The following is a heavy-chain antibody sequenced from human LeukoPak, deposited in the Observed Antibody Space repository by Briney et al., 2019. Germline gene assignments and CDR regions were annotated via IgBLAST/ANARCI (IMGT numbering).Heavy chain of an antibody. Sequence: GGSLRLSCAASEFTVSRNYMSWVRQAPGKGLEWVSSISSSSSYIYYADSVKGRFTISRDNAKNSLYLQMNSLRAEDTAVYYCARVTNDYGAPFWAFDIWGQGTMVTVSS. CDR2: ISSSSSYI. CDR1: EFTVSRNY. CDR3: ARVTNDYGAPFWAFDI. J-gene: IGHJ3*02. D-gene: IGHD4-17*01. V-gene: IGHV3-21*04.